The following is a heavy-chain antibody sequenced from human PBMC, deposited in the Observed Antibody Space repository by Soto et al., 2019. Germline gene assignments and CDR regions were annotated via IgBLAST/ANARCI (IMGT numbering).Heavy chain of an antibody. CDR2: IWYDGSKK. D-gene: IGHD3-9*01. V-gene: IGHV3-33*01. J-gene: IGHJ3*02. Sequence: PGGSLRLSCAASGFTFSSHGMHWVRQAPGKGLEWVAVIWYDGSKKYYADSVKGRFTISRDNAKNSLYLQMNSLRAEDTAVYYCARDADILTGSDAFDIWGQGTMVTVSS. CDR1: GFTFSSHG. CDR3: ARDADILTGSDAFDI.